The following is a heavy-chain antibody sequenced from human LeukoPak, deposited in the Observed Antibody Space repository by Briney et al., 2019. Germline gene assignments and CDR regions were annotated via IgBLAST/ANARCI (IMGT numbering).Heavy chain of an antibody. CDR1: AFTFSSYS. CDR3: ARSIAAAGPFDY. CDR2: ISSSSRYI. Sequence: GGSLRLSCAASAFTFSSYSMNRVRQAPGKGLEWVSSISSSSRYIYYADSLKGRFTISRDNAKNSLYLQMNSLRAEDTAVYYCARSIAAAGPFDYWGQGTLVTVSS. D-gene: IGHD6-25*01. V-gene: IGHV3-21*01. J-gene: IGHJ4*02.